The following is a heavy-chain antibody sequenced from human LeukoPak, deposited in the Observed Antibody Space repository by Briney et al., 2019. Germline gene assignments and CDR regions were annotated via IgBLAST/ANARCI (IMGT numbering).Heavy chain of an antibody. CDR3: ARDPTMVRGAFDY. D-gene: IGHD3-10*01. CDR1: GFTFSSYA. CDR2: ISSSSSYI. Sequence: PGGSLRLSCAASGFTFSSYAMSWVRQAPGKGLEWVSSISSSSSYIYYADSVKGRFTISRDNAKNSLYLQMNSLRAEDTAVYYCARDPTMVRGAFDYWGQGTLVTVSS. J-gene: IGHJ4*02. V-gene: IGHV3-21*01.